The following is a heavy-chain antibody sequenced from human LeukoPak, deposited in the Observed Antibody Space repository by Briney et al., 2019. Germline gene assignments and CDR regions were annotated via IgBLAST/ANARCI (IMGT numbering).Heavy chain of an antibody. CDR2: IYHSGST. CDR1: GGSISSGGYY. V-gene: IGHV4-30-2*01. J-gene: IGHJ5*02. CDR3: ARGPQKYQLPRRSWFDP. D-gene: IGHD2-2*01. Sequence: SQTLPLTCTVSGGSISSGGYYWSWIRQPPGKGLEWIGYIYHSGSTYYNPSLKSRVTISVDRSKNQFSLKLSSVTAADTAVYYCARGPQKYQLPRRSWFDPWGQGTLVTVSS.